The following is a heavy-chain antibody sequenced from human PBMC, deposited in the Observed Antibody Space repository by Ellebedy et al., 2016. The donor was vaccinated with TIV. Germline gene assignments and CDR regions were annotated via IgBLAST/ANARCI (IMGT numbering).Heavy chain of an antibody. Sequence: MPSETLSLTCTVSGDSIISGDFYWTWIRQPPGKGLEWIGFIYYSGSTYYNPSLKSRLTMSIDTSKNQFSLRLTSVTAADTAVYYCARETLGYSGYPGDYNGMDVWGQGTTVTVSS. D-gene: IGHD5-12*01. CDR1: GDSIISGDFY. CDR3: ARETLGYSGYPGDYNGMDV. CDR2: IYYSGST. J-gene: IGHJ6*02. V-gene: IGHV4-30-4*01.